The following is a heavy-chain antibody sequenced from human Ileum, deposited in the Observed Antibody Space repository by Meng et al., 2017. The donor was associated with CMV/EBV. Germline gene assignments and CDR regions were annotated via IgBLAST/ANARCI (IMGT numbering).Heavy chain of an antibody. V-gene: IGHV1-18*01. D-gene: IGHD2-2*02. CDR1: GYSFTSYA. J-gene: IGHJ4*02. Sequence: ASAMVSCKASGYSFTSYAISWVRQAPGQGLEWIGWISAYNGKTDYAQTVQGRLTMTTDTSTSTVYMELRSLSSDDTAVYYCAKDTTPDSRYNFDCWGQGTLVTVSS. CDR3: AKDTTPDSRYNFDC. CDR2: ISAYNGKT.